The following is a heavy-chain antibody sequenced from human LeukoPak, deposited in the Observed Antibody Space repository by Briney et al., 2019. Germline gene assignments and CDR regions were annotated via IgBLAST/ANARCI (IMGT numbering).Heavy chain of an antibody. Sequence: GGSLRLSCAASGFTFSSYGMHWVRQAPGKGLGWVAVISYDGSNKYYADSVKGRFTISRDNSKNTLYLQMNSLRAEDTAVYYCAKDPSVALLWFGELSHFDYWGQGTLVTVSS. D-gene: IGHD3-10*01. CDR2: ISYDGSNK. CDR1: GFTFSSYG. V-gene: IGHV3-30*18. CDR3: AKDPSVALLWFGELSHFDY. J-gene: IGHJ4*02.